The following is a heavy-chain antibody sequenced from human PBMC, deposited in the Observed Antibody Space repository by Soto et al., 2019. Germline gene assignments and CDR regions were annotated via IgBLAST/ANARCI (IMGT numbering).Heavy chain of an antibody. D-gene: IGHD2-2*02. Sequence: QVQLVQSGAEVKKPGASVKVSCKASGYTFTSYDINWVRQATGQGLEWMGWMNPNSGNTGYAQKFQGRVTMTRNTSISTGYMELSSLRSEDTAVYYCARSPPHCSSTSCYSYYYYYYMDVWGKGTTVTVSS. V-gene: IGHV1-8*01. CDR2: MNPNSGNT. CDR3: ARSPPHCSSTSCYSYYYYYYMDV. J-gene: IGHJ6*03. CDR1: GYTFTSYD.